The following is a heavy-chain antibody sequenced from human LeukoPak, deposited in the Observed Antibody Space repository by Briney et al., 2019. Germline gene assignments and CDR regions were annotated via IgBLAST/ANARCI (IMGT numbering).Heavy chain of an antibody. CDR2: IWYDESKK. D-gene: IGHD5-18*01. Sequence: PGGSLRLSCAAAGFTFSSDGMHCVRQAPGKGLEWVAVIWYDESKKYHADSVKGRFTISRDNSKNTLYLQMNSPRGDDTAVYYCARSVDTAQTYFDYWGQGTLVTVSS. CDR3: ARSVDTAQTYFDY. CDR1: GFTFSSDG. V-gene: IGHV3-33*01. J-gene: IGHJ4*02.